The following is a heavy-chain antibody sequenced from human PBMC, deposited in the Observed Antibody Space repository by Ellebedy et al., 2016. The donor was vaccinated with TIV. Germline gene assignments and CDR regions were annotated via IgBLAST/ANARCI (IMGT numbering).Heavy chain of an antibody. CDR3: ARASDYYGSGSYLSGDYHYYDMDV. V-gene: IGHV1-2*02. CDR1: GYTFTGCY. CDR2: INPNSGGT. J-gene: IGHJ6*02. Sequence: ASVKVSCKASGYTFTGCYMHWVRQAPGQGLEWMGWINPNSGGTNYAQKFQGRVTMTRDTSISTAYMELSRLRSDDTAVYYCARASDYYGSGSYLSGDYHYYDMDVWGQGTTVTVSS. D-gene: IGHD3-10*01.